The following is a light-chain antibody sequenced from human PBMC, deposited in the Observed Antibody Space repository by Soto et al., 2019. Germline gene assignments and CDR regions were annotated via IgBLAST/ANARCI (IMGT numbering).Light chain of an antibody. CDR2: DAS. Sequence: DIQMTQSPSSLSAPVGDRVTITCQASQDILDSLNWYQQKPGKAPKLLIYDASNLEIGVPSRFSGSGSGTDFTFTSTNLQPEDIGTYYCQQYDEVLVFTVGAGTKVEIK. CDR3: QQYDEVLVFT. CDR1: QDILDS. J-gene: IGKJ3*01. V-gene: IGKV1-33*01.